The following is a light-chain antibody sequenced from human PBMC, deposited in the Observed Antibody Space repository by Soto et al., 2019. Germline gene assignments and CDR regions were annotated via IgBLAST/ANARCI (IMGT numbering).Light chain of an antibody. V-gene: IGKV3-15*01. Sequence: ETLMTQSPATLSVSPGERATLSCRASQSVSDYLAWYQQRPGQAPRLLIFGASTRATGFPARFSGSGSGTDFTLTISSLEPEDFAVYYCQQRNIWLTFGGGTKVDI. CDR1: QSVSDY. J-gene: IGKJ4*01. CDR3: QQRNIWLT. CDR2: GAS.